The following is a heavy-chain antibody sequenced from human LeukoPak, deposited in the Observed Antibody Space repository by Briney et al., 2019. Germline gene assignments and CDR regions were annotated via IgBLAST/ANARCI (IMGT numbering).Heavy chain of an antibody. V-gene: IGHV1-46*01. CDR3: ARATGISAAVTSLFQY. CDR1: GYTFTSFY. D-gene: IGHD6-13*01. CDR2: INTSGGST. J-gene: IGHJ1*01. Sequence: GASVTVSCKASGYTFTSFYMHWVRQAPGQGPEWMGVINTSGGSTSYAQKFQGRVTMTRDTSTSTVYMELSSLRSEDTAVYYCARATGISAAVTSLFQYWGQGTLVTVSS.